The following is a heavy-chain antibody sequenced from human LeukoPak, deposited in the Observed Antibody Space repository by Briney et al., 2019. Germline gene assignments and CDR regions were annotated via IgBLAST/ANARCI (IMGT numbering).Heavy chain of an antibody. V-gene: IGHV4-39*01. Sequence: SETLSLTCALSGDSISTSSYYWGWIRQPPGEGLEWIGSIYHSGSTYYNPSLKSRVTISVDTSKNQFSLKLNSVTAADTAVYYCATTTLTLGYYYYYMDVWDRGTTVTVSS. CDR1: GDSISTSSYY. CDR2: IYHSGST. J-gene: IGHJ6*03. D-gene: IGHD4-17*01. CDR3: ATTTLTLGYYYYYMDV.